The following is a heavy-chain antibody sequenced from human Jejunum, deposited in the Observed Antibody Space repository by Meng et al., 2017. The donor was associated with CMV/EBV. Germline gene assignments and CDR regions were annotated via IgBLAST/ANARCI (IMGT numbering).Heavy chain of an antibody. Sequence: SLTCTVSGVSISGCYWSWIRQPPGKGLEWVGYIYYTGGTNYNPSLESRATISLDRTKSQFSLKLTSVTPADTAVYYCARVRGGFDPWGQGSLVTVSS. CDR1: GVSISGCY. J-gene: IGHJ5*02. V-gene: IGHV4-59*01. D-gene: IGHD2-15*01. CDR2: IYYTGGT. CDR3: ARVRGGFDP.